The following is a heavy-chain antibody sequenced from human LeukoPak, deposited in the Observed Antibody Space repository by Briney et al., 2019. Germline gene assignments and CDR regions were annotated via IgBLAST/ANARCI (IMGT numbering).Heavy chain of an antibody. CDR3: ARVSRGYCSSTSCYMFDY. CDR2: IKQDGSEK. D-gene: IGHD2-2*02. J-gene: IGHJ4*02. V-gene: IGHV3-7*01. Sequence: GGSLRLSCAASGFTFSSYWMSWVRQAPGKGLEWVANIKQDGSEKYYVDSVKGRFTISRDNAKNSLYLQMNSLRAEDTAVYYCARVSRGYCSSTSCYMFDYWGQGTLVTVSS. CDR1: GFTFSSYW.